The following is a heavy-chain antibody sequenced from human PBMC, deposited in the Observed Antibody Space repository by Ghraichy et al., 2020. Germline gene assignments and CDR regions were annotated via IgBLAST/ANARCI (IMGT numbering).Heavy chain of an antibody. D-gene: IGHD1-26*01. CDR3: ARFVSGILGSSSAFDI. V-gene: IGHV3-7*01. Sequence: GGSLRLSCVASRFTFTNYWMSWVRQAPGKGLEWVANIKQDGSEKYYVDSVKGRFTISRDNAKNSLYLQMNSLRAEDTALYYCARFVSGILGSSSAFDIWGHGTMVTVSS. CDR1: RFTFTNYW. J-gene: IGHJ3*02. CDR2: IKQDGSEK.